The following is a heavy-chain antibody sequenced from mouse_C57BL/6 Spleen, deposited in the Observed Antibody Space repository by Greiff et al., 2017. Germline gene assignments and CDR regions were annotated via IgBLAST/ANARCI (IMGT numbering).Heavy chain of an antibody. Sequence: QVQLQQSGPELVKPGASVKISCKASGYAFSSSWMNWVKQRPGKGLEWIGRIYPGDGDTKYNGKFKGKATLTADKSSSPAYMHLSSLTSEASAVYFCAKGGTSYFDYWGQGTTLTVSS. CDR3: AKGGTSYFDY. CDR2: IYPGDGDT. J-gene: IGHJ2*01. CDR1: GYAFSSSW. D-gene: IGHD1-1*01. V-gene: IGHV1-82*01.